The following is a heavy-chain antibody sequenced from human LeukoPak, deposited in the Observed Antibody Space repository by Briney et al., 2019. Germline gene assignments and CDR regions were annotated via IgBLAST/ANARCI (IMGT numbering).Heavy chain of an antibody. V-gene: IGHV3-30*02. D-gene: IGHD4-17*01. CDR1: GFTFSYYG. CDR2: IRYDGNDK. J-gene: IGHJ4*02. CDR3: AKERDDYGDYWGY. Sequence: GGSLRLSCAASGFTFSYYGMHWVRQAPGKGLEWVAFIRYDGNDKFYAESVKGRFTISRDSSRNTLYLQMKSLRPEDTAVYYCAKERDDYGDYWGYWGQGTLVTVSS.